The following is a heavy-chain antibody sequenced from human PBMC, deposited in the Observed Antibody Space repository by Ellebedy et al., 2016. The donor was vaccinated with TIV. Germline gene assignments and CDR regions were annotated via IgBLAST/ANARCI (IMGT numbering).Heavy chain of an antibody. J-gene: IGHJ3*02. CDR3: ARIPSSNYDSSGYYNHDAFDI. V-gene: IGHV2-70*01. CDR1: GFSLSTSGMC. CDR2: IDWDDDK. D-gene: IGHD3-22*01. Sequence: SGPTLVKPTQTLTLTCTFSGFSLSTSGMCVSWIRQPPGKALEWLALIDWDDDKYYSTSLKTRLTISKDTSKNQVVLTMTNMDPVDTATYYCARIPSSNYDSSGYYNHDAFDIWGQGTMVTVSS.